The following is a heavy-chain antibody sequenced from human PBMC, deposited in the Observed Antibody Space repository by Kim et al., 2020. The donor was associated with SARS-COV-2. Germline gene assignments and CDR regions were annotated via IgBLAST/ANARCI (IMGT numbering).Heavy chain of an antibody. V-gene: IGHV1-2*02. CDR3: AREADFSLWEGNNWFDP. CDR2: INPNNGDI. D-gene: IGHD3-16*01. Sequence: ASVKVSCKTSGYTFTDSYIHWVRQAPGQGLEWMGYINPNNGDINYSEKFQGRVTMTRDTSITTAYMELSGLRSDDTAVYFCAREADFSLWEGNNWFDPWGHGTLVSVSS. J-gene: IGHJ5*02. CDR1: GYTFTDSY.